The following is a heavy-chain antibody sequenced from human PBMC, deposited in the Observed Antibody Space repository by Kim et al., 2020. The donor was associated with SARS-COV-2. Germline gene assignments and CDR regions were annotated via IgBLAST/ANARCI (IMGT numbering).Heavy chain of an antibody. V-gene: IGHV3-30*04. CDR2: ISYDASSK. CDR3: ARDVSVSGTRAPGY. D-gene: IGHD6-19*01. CDR1: GFTFSNYP. Sequence: GGSLRLSCAASGFTFSNYPMHWVRQAPGKGLEWVADISYDASSKSFADSVKGRFTISRDNSKNTLFLQMNSLRSEDTAIYYCARDVSVSGTRAPGYWGQGTLVTVPS. J-gene: IGHJ4*02.